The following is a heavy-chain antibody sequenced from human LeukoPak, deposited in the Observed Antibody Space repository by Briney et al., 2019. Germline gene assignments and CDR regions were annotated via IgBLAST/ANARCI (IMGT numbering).Heavy chain of an antibody. CDR2: TYYRSKWYY. CDR1: GDSVSTDSGA. V-gene: IGHV6-1*01. CDR3: AREGRNFFDP. J-gene: IGHJ5*02. Sequence: SRTLSLTCAISGDSVSTDSGAWNWIRQSPWRGLEWLGRTYYRSKWYYDYAVSVKTRITINPDTSKNQVTLHLNSVTPEVTAWDYCAREGRNFFDPWGQGSLVTVSS.